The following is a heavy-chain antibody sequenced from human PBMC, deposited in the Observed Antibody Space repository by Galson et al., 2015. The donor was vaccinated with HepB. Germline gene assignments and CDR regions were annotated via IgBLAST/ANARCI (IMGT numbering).Heavy chain of an antibody. Sequence: SVKVSCKASGYTFTSYAMHWVRRAPGQRLEWMGWINAGNGNTKYSQKFQGRVTITRDTSASTAYMELSSLRPEDTAVYYCARDYDFWSGTGWFDPWGQGTLVTVSS. V-gene: IGHV1-3*01. J-gene: IGHJ5*02. CDR3: ARDYDFWSGTGWFDP. D-gene: IGHD3-3*01. CDR1: GYTFTSYA. CDR2: INAGNGNT.